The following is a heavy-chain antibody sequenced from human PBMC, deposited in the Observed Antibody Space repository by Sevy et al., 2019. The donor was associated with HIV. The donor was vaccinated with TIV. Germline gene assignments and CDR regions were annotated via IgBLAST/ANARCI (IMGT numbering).Heavy chain of an antibody. V-gene: IGHV3-7*03. CDR3: VRCGGQIMVSAAFAS. CDR2: IKQDGGET. D-gene: IGHD2-15*01. J-gene: IGHJ4*02. Sequence: GGSLRLSCAASGFTFSSYWMSWVRQAPGKGLEWVANIKQDGGETYYVDSVKGRFTISRDNAKNSLYLQMNSLRVEDTDVYYCVRCGGQIMVSAAFASWGQGTLVTVSS. CDR1: GFTFSSYW.